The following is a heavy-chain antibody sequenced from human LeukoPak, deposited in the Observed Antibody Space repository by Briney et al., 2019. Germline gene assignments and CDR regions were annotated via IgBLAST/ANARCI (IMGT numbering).Heavy chain of an antibody. CDR3: ARAGASGWYAAGRFDP. V-gene: IGHV3-74*01. CDR2: INTDGRTT. J-gene: IGHJ5*02. CDR1: GFPFNNYW. D-gene: IGHD6-19*01. Sequence: GGSLRLSCAASGFPFNNYWMHWVRQAPGKGLVWVSSINTDGRTTRYAASVQGRFTISRDNAKNTLYLQMNSLRDDDTAVYYCARAGASGWYAAGRFDPWGQGTLVTVSS.